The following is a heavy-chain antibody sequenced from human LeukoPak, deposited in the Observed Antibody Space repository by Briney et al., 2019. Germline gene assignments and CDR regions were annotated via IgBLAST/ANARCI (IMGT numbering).Heavy chain of an antibody. J-gene: IGHJ4*02. D-gene: IGHD1-26*01. CDR1: GFTFSSYG. CDR3: ATDHSGSYPHFDY. V-gene: IGHV3-30*03. Sequence: GRSLGLSCAASGFTFSSYGMHWVRQAPGKGLEWVAVISYDGSNKYYADSVKGRFTISRDNSKNTLYLQMNSLRAEDTAVYYCATDHSGSYPHFDYWGQGTLVTVSS. CDR2: ISYDGSNK.